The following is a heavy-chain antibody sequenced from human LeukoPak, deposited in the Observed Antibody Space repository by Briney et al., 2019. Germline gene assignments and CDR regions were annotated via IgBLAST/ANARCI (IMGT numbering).Heavy chain of an antibody. Sequence: PSETLSLTCAVYGGSFSDYYWSWIRQPPGKGLEWIGEINPTGGTGYSPSLKSRVTISLDTSKNQLSLKVSSVTAADTAVYFCARHTYGGKASFDYWGQGTLVTVSS. CDR2: INPTGGT. J-gene: IGHJ4*02. CDR1: GGSFSDYY. CDR3: ARHTYGGKASFDY. D-gene: IGHD4-23*01. V-gene: IGHV4-34*01.